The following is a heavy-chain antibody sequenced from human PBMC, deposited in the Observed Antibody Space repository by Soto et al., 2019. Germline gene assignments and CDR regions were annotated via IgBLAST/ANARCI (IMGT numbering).Heavy chain of an antibody. J-gene: IGHJ4*02. CDR1: GFTFSSYW. V-gene: IGHV3-7*04. D-gene: IGHD3-16*01. CDR3: ARGRGDY. Sequence: HPGGSLRLSCVASGFTFSSYWMSWVRQAPGKGLEWVANIKQNGREKLYVDSVKGRFTISRDNAKNALYLQMNSLRAEDTAVYYCARGRGDYWGLGTLVTVS. CDR2: IKQNGREK.